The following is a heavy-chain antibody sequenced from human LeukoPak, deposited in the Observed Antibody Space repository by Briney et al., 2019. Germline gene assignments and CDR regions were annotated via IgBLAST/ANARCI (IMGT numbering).Heavy chain of an antibody. CDR3: ARLRVAAAGMGMNDY. V-gene: IGHV1-2*02. J-gene: IGHJ4*02. CDR1: GYTFTGYY. CDR2: INPNSGGT. Sequence: ASVKVSCKASGYTFTGYYMYWVRQAPGQGLEWMGWINPNSGGTKYAQKFQGRVTMTRDTSISTAYMELSTLGSDDTAVYYCARLRVAAAGMGMNDYWGQGTLVTVSS. D-gene: IGHD6-13*01.